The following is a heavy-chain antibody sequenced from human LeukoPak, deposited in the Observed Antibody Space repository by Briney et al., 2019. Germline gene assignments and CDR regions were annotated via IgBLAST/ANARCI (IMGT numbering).Heavy chain of an antibody. CDR3: ARAAVAKQWLVPTTIHESQPDQESIDY. Sequence: SVKVSCKASGDTFSFFAFSWVRQAPGQGLEWMGGMIPIFGTANYAQNFQGRVTITADESTSTAYMELSSLRSEDTAVYYCARAAVAKQWLVPTTIHESQPDQESIDYWGQGTLVTVSS. D-gene: IGHD6-19*01. V-gene: IGHV1-69*13. CDR1: GDTFSFFA. CDR2: MIPIFGTA. J-gene: IGHJ4*02.